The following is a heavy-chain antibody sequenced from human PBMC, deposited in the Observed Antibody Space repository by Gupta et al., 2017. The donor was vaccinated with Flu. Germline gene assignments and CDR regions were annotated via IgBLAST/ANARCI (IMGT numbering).Heavy chain of an antibody. V-gene: IGHV4-39*01. J-gene: IGHJ6*03. CDR3: ARSYPYQLPFYYYYYMDV. CDR2: IYYSGST. Sequence: QLQLQESGPGLVKPSETLSLTCTVSGGSISSSSYYWGWIRQPPGKGLEWIGSIYYSGSTYYNPSLKSRVTISVDTSKNQFSLKLSSVTAADTAVYYCARSYPYQLPFYYYYYMDVWGKGTTVTVSS. CDR1: GGSISSSSYY. D-gene: IGHD2-2*01.